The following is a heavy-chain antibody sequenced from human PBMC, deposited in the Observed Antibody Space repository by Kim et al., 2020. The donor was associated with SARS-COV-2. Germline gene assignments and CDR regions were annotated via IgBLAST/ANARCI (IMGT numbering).Heavy chain of an antibody. CDR2: INHSGST. D-gene: IGHD2-2*01. CDR1: GGSFSGYY. J-gene: IGHJ6*02. Sequence: SETLSLTCAVYGGSFSGYYWSWIRQPPGKGLEWIGEINHSGSTNYNPSLKSRVTISVDTSKNQFSLKLSSMTAADTAVYYCARDDCSSTSCRYYYYYGMDVWGQGTTVTVSS. V-gene: IGHV4-34*01. CDR3: ARDDCSSTSCRYYYYYGMDV.